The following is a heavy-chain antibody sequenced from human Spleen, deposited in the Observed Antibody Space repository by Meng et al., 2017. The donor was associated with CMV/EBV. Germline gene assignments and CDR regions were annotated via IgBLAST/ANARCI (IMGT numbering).Heavy chain of an antibody. Sequence: GGSLRLSCAASGFTFDDYAMHWVRQTPGKGPEWVSGVTWNSGKIMYAESVKGRFIISRDNVRNTLYLQMNSLRTEDTALYYCTRDMYSATTHYYYYYAMDAWGRGTTVTVSS. J-gene: IGHJ6*02. CDR3: TRDMYSATTHYYYYYAMDA. CDR1: GFTFDDYA. V-gene: IGHV3-9*01. CDR2: VTWNSGKI. D-gene: IGHD6-13*01.